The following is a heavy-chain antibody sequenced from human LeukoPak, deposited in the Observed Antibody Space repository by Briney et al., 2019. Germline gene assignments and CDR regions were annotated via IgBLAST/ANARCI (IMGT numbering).Heavy chain of an antibody. V-gene: IGHV3-21*01. CDR3: AKDHYSSSWQGFDY. CDR2: ISSSSSYI. CDR1: GITFNSYT. J-gene: IGHJ4*02. Sequence: GGSLRLSCAASGITFNSYTMNWVRQAPGKGLEWVSSISSSSSYIYYAASVKGRFTISRDNAKNSLYLQMNRLRAEDTAVYYCAKDHYSSSWQGFDYWGQGTLVTVSS. D-gene: IGHD6-13*01.